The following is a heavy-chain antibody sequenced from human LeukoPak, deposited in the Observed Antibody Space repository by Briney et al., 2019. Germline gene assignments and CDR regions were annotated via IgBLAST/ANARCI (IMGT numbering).Heavy chain of an antibody. CDR3: ARDRGWLRSYFDY. CDR1: GSTFRSYG. J-gene: IGHJ4*02. D-gene: IGHD5-12*01. V-gene: IGHV3-23*01. CDR2: LSGSGGST. Sequence: PGGSLRLSCAASGSTFRSYGMSWVRQAPGKGLEWVSSLSGSGGSTYYADSVKGRFTISRDNSKNTLFLHMNSLRAEDTAVYYCARDRGWLRSYFDYWGQGTLVTVSS.